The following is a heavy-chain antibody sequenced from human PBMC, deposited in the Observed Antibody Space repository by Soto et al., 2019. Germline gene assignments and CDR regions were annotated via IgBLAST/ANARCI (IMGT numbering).Heavy chain of an antibody. Sequence: ASVKVSCKASGYTFTSYGITWVRQAPGQGLEWMGWISAYNGNTNYAQKLQGRVTMTTDTSTSTAYMELRSLRSDDTAVYYCARWGYDSSGYYIGYFDLWGRGTLVTVSS. V-gene: IGHV1-18*01. CDR3: ARWGYDSSGYYIGYFDL. CDR2: ISAYNGNT. CDR1: GYTFTSYG. D-gene: IGHD3-22*01. J-gene: IGHJ2*01.